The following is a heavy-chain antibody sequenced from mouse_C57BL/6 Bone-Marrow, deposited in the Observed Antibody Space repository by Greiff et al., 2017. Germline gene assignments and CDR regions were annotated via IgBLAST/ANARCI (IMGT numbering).Heavy chain of an antibody. CDR1: GYTFTSYW. Sequence: QVQLQQPGAELVMPGASVKLSCKASGYTFTSYWMHWVKQRPGQGLEWIGEIDPSDSYTNYNQKFKGKSTLTVDKSSSTASMQLSSLTSEDSSVYYCAVDRGDAMDYWGQGTSVTVSS. CDR2: IDPSDSYT. V-gene: IGHV1-69*01. J-gene: IGHJ4*01. CDR3: AVDRGDAMDY. D-gene: IGHD3-2*01.